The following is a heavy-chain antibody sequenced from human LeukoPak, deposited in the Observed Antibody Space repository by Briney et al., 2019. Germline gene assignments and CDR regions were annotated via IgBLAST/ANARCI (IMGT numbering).Heavy chain of an antibody. CDR1: GGSISTYY. J-gene: IGHJ5*02. V-gene: IGHV4-59*01. D-gene: IGHD5-24*01. CDR3: ARAGMATGWFDP. CDR2: IYYSGST. Sequence: PSETLSLTCSVSGGSISTYYWNWIRQPPGKGLEWIGYIYYSGSTNYNPSLKGRVSISVDTSKNQFSLKLSSVTAADTAVYYCARAGMATGWFDPWGQGTLVTVSS.